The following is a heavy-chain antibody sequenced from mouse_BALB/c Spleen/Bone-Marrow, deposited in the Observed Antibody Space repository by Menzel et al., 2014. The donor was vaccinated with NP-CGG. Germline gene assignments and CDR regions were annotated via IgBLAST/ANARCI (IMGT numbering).Heavy chain of an antibody. J-gene: IGHJ2*01. CDR3: ARPKGFALDY. V-gene: IGHV1-4*01. CDR1: GYTFTDYT. CDR2: VNPRSGYA. Sequence: VQLQQSGAELASPGASVKMSCKASGYTFTDYTIQWVKQRPGQGLEWIGYVNPRSGYANYNLKFKDKATLTADKSSSTAFMQLSSLTSEDSAVYYCARPKGFALDYWGQGTALTVSS.